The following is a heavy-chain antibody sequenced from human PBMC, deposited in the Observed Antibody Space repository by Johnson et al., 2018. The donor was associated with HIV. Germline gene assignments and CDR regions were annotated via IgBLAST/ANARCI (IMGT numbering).Heavy chain of an antibody. CDR3: AKGEYFDSGGYYHVVMNGFDI. CDR1: GFTFSSYW. D-gene: IGHD3-22*01. Sequence: VHLVESGGGLVQPGGSLRLSCAASGFTFSSYWMHWVRQAPGKGLVWVSRINSDGSSTSYADPVKGRFTISRDNSKNTVWLQLNSLRAEDTGVYYCAKGEYFDSGGYYHVVMNGFDIWGQGTTVIVSS. CDR2: INSDGSST. J-gene: IGHJ3*02. V-gene: IGHV3-74*02.